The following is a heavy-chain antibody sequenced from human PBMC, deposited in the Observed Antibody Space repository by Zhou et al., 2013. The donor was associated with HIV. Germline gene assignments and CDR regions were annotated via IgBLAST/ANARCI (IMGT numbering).Heavy chain of an antibody. Sequence: QVQLVQSGAEVKKPGSSVKVSCKASGGTLSSYAISWVRQAPGQGLEWMGRIIPIFGTANYAQKFQGRVTMTRDTSTSTVYMELSSLRSEDTAVYYCARGLNVLRYFDWLLGDYWGQGTLVTVSS. CDR2: IIPIFGTA. J-gene: IGHJ4*02. CDR1: GGTLSSYA. D-gene: IGHD3-9*01. CDR3: ARGLNVLRYFDWLLGDY. V-gene: IGHV1-69*05.